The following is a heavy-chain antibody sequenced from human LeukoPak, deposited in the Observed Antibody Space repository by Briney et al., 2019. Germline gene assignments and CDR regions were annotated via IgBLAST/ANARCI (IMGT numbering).Heavy chain of an antibody. CDR3: ARGPGYSSSWYGTDL. CDR1: GFTFSSYW. Sequence: GGSLRLSCAASGFTFSSYWMHWVRQAPGKGLVWVSRINSDGSTTNYADSVKGRFTISRDNAKNTLYLQMDSLRAEDTAVYYCARGPGYSSSWYGTDLWGQGALVTVSS. J-gene: IGHJ5*02. CDR2: INSDGSTT. D-gene: IGHD6-13*01. V-gene: IGHV3-74*01.